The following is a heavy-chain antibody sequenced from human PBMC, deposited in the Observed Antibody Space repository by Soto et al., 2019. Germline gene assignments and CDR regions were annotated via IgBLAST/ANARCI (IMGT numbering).Heavy chain of an antibody. CDR2: IIPILGIA. J-gene: IGHJ4*02. CDR3: ARVARFGIKNWLTY. V-gene: IGHV1-69*02. D-gene: IGHD3-16*01. Sequence: QVQLVQSGAEVKKPGSSVKVSCKASGGTFSSYTISWVRQAPGQGLEWMGRIIPILGIANYAQKFQGRVTITADKSTSTAYMELSSLRSEDTAVYYCARVARFGIKNWLTYWGQGTLVTVPS. CDR1: GGTFSSYT.